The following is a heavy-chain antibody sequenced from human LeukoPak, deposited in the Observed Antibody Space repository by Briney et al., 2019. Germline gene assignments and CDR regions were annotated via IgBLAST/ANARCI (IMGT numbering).Heavy chain of an antibody. CDR2: INKEGNQE. D-gene: IGHD1-1*01. CDR1: GLTFKDNW. CDR3: ATYDNWVAGDV. V-gene: IGHV3-7*01. Sequence: SMTPSSTAYGLTFKDNWMSWDRQAQRKGPEWVANINKEGNQEHFVDSMKGRFTVYRDNAKNSLFLQMNSLRVEDTAVYYCATYDNWVAGDVWGQGATVSVSS. J-gene: IGHJ6*02.